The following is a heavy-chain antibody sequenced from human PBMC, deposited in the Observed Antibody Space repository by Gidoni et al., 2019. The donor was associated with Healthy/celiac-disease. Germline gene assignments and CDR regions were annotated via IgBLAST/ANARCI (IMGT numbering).Heavy chain of an antibody. V-gene: IGHV3-30*18. CDR3: AKEGGYYDSSGYHGDYFDY. D-gene: IGHD3-22*01. CDR2: ISYDGSNK. Sequence: QVQLVESGGGVVQPGRSLRLSCAASGFTFSSYGLHWVRQAPGKGLEWVAVISYDGSNKYYADSGKGRFTISRDNSKNTLYLQMNSLRAEDTAVYYCAKEGGYYDSSGYHGDYFDYWGQGTLVTVSS. CDR1: GFTFSSYG. J-gene: IGHJ4*02.